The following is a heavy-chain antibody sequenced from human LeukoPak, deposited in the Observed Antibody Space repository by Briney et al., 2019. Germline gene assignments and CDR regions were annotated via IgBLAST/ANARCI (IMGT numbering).Heavy chain of an antibody. J-gene: IGHJ2*01. Sequence: SETLSLTCTVSGGSLRSSSYYWGWIRQPPGKGLEWIGSIYYSGSTYYNPSLKSRVTISVDTSKNQFSLKLSSVTAADTAVYYCATSEYYGDLLYWYFDLWGRGTLVTVSS. CDR1: GGSLRSSSYY. CDR2: IYYSGST. D-gene: IGHD4-17*01. V-gene: IGHV4-39*01. CDR3: ATSEYYGDLLYWYFDL.